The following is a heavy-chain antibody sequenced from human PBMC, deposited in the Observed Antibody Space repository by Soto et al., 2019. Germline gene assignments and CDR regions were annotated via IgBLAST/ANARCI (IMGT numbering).Heavy chain of an antibody. V-gene: IGHV1-18*01. CDR3: VVAAQPYYFDY. CDR2: ISAYNGNT. CDR1: GYTFTSYG. Sequence: QVQLVQSGDEVKKPGASVKVSCKASGYTFTSYGISWVRQAPGQGLEWMGWISAYNGNTNDAQKLQGRVTMTTDTATSTAYMELRSLRSDDTAVYYCVVAAQPYYFDYWGQGTLVTVSS. J-gene: IGHJ4*02. D-gene: IGHD2-15*01.